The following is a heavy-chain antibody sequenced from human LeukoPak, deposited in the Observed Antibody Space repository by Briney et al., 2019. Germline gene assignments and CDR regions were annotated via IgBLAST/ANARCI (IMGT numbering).Heavy chain of an antibody. Sequence: GASVKVSCKTSGYSFTDYYMHWVRQAPGQGLEWMGWLNPNSGGTSSAQKFQGRVTMTRDTSITTVYMEVSWLTSDDTAIYYCARADRLHGGPYLIGPWGQGTLVTVSP. D-gene: IGHD2-21*01. CDR3: ARADRLHGGPYLIGP. V-gene: IGHV1-2*02. CDR1: GYSFTDYY. CDR2: LNPNSGGT. J-gene: IGHJ5*02.